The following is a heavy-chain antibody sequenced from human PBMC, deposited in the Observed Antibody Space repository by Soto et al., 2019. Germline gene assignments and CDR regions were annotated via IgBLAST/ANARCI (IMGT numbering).Heavy chain of an antibody. V-gene: IGHV3-11*01. CDR1: GFTFSDYD. Sequence: PGGSLRLSCAASGFTFSDYDMSWIRQAPGKGLEWVSYISSNGNTIYYADSVKGRFTISRDNAKNSLYRQMNSLRAEDTAVYYCARHGLFAWGQGTLVTVSS. J-gene: IGHJ5*02. CDR2: ISSNGNTI. D-gene: IGHD2-21*01. CDR3: ARHGLFA.